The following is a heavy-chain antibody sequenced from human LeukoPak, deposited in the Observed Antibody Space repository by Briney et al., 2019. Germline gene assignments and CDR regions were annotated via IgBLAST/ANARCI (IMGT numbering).Heavy chain of an antibody. CDR1: GFTFNDYS. J-gene: IGHJ6*03. Sequence: GSLRLSCAASGFTFNDYSLNWVRQAPGKGLEWVSSISTSGSYIYYAASVKGRFTISRDNAKNSLYLQMNSLRAEDTAVYYCARVRHYDILTGYYYYYYYMDVWGKGTTVTISS. CDR2: ISTSGSYI. V-gene: IGHV3-21*01. D-gene: IGHD3-9*01. CDR3: ARVRHYDILTGYYYYYYYMDV.